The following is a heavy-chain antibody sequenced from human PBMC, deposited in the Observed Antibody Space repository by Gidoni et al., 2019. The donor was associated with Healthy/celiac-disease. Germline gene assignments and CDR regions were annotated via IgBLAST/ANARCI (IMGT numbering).Heavy chain of an antibody. J-gene: IGHJ4*02. D-gene: IGHD2-2*01. CDR3: SKPETGYCISTSCSYYFDY. CDR1: GFTFTSYA. Sequence: EVQLLESAGGCVQLGASLRSSCAAFGFTFTSYAMSWVRQAPRQGLEWVSAIIGVGGSTSYADAGKGQFAISRDNSKNTLYLQMNSLRAEDTAVYYCSKPETGYCISTSCSYYFDYWGQGTLVTVSS. CDR2: IIGVGGST. V-gene: IGHV3-23*01.